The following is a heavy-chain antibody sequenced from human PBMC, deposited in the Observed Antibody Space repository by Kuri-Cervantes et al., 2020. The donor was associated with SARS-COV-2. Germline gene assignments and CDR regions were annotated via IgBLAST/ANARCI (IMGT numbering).Heavy chain of an antibody. CDR3: ARDLRLGKSLDY. V-gene: IGHV3-21*01. Sequence: GESLKISCAASGFTFSSYSMNWVRQAPGKGLEWVSSISSSSSYIYYADSVKGRFTISRDNAKNSLYLQMSSLRAEDTAVYYSARDLRLGKSLDYWGQGTLVTVSS. J-gene: IGHJ4*02. D-gene: IGHD7-27*01. CDR2: ISSSSSYI. CDR1: GFTFSSYS.